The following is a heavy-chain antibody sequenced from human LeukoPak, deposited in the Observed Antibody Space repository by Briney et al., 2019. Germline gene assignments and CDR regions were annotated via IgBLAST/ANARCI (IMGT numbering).Heavy chain of an antibody. Sequence: ASVKVSCKASGYTFTDYFVHWVRQAPGQGLEWMGWIHPNSGGTNYAQKFQGRITMTTATSTSTAYMELRSMRSDGTAVYYCARERRYCNGGSCSTPLGGMDVWGQGTTVTVSS. CDR2: IHPNSGGT. CDR1: GYTFTDYF. D-gene: IGHD2-15*01. V-gene: IGHV1-2*02. J-gene: IGHJ6*02. CDR3: ARERRYCNGGSCSTPLGGMDV.